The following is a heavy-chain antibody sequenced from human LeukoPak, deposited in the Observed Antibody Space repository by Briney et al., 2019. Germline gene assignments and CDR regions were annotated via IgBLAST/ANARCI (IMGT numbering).Heavy chain of an antibody. Sequence: GGSLRLSCAASGFTFSSYSMNWVRQAPGKGLEWVSYISGSSSTIYYADSVKGRFTISRDNAKNSLYLQMNSLRAEDTAVYYCARENLLAYCGGDCYSDYMDVWGKGTTVTVSS. V-gene: IGHV3-48*01. CDR3: ARENLLAYCGGDCYSDYMDV. CDR2: ISGSSSTI. D-gene: IGHD2-21*02. CDR1: GFTFSSYS. J-gene: IGHJ6*03.